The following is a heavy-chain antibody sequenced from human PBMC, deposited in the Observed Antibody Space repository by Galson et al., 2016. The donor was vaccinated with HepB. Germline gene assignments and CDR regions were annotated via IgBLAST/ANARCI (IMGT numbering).Heavy chain of an antibody. CDR3: AKGGYDYVWGSYRLAYFQN. CDR2: ISYDGTNT. CDR1: GFTFSSYA. J-gene: IGHJ1*01. D-gene: IGHD3-16*02. V-gene: IGHV3-30*18. Sequence: SLRLSCAASGFTFSSYAMHWVRQAPGKGLEWVSLISYDGTNTYYADSVEGRLSISRDNSKNTLYLQMNSLSAEDTAVYYCAKGGYDYVWGSYRLAYFQNWGQGILVTVSS.